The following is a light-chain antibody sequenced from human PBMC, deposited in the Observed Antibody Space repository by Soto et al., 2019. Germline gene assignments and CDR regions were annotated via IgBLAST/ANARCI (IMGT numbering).Light chain of an antibody. CDR1: QGMSTY. V-gene: IGKV1-9*01. Sequence: IQVTQSPSSLSASVGDRITITCRASQGMSTYLAWYQQKPGKAPTLLIYAAYTLQSGVPSRFNGGGSGTDFTLTISSLQPEDFSTYYCHQLNRYPTFGGGTKVEIK. CDR3: HQLNRYPT. J-gene: IGKJ4*01. CDR2: AAY.